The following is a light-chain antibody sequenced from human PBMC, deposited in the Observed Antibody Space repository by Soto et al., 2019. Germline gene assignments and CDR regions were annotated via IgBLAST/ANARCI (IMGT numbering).Light chain of an antibody. CDR1: QSFRGL. CDR2: DAY. V-gene: IGKV3-11*01. J-gene: IGKJ5*01. Sequence: ALTQSPVTLSFSPGERATLSCRASQSFRGLLAWYQQKPGQAPRLLIYDAYNRATGIPPRFSGSGSGTDFTLTISSLEPEDSAVYYCQQRHRWPITFGQGTRLE. CDR3: QQRHRWPIT.